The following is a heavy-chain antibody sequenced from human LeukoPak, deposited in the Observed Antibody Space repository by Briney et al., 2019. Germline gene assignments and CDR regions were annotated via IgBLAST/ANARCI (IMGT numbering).Heavy chain of an antibody. CDR3: ARDGSGRGRGSGWYHGMDV. Sequence: GGSLRLSCAASGFTFSSYSMNWVRQAPGKGLEWVSSLGANTKYTYYAESVKGRFTISRDNAKNSLFLQMNSLRAEDTAVYYCARDGSGRGRGSGWYHGMDVWGQGTTVTVSS. V-gene: IGHV3-21*01. CDR2: LGANTKYT. J-gene: IGHJ6*02. D-gene: IGHD6-19*01. CDR1: GFTFSSYS.